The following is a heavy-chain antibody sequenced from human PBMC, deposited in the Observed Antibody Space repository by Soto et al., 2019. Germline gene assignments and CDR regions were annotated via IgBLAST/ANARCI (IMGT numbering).Heavy chain of an antibody. CDR1: GGSIRSSSHY. J-gene: IGHJ5*02. CDR2: IYDTGST. Sequence: QLQLQESGPGLVKPSETLSLTCTVSGGSIRSSSHYWGWIRQPPGKGLEWIGSIYDTGSTYYNPSLKSRVTISVDTSNNQLSLKLTSVTAADTAVYSCARQDYDSSVYYYETWFDPWGRGILVTVSS. CDR3: ARQDYDSSVYYYETWFDP. D-gene: IGHD3-22*01. V-gene: IGHV4-39*01.